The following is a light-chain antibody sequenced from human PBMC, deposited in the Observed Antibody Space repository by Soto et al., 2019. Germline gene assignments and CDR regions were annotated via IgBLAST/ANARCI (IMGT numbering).Light chain of an antibody. Sequence: GDRVTITCRASQSISDLLAWYQQKPGEAPKLLIYKASSLESGVPSRFSGSGSGTQFSLTISSLQPDDFATYYCQQYDTYYPFGGGTKVEIK. J-gene: IGKJ4*02. V-gene: IGKV1-5*03. CDR1: QSISDL. CDR2: KAS. CDR3: QQYDTYYP.